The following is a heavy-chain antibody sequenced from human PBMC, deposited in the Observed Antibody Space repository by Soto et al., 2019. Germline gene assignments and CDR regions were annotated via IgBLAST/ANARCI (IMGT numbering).Heavy chain of an antibody. CDR1: GFTFDDYA. V-gene: IGHV3-23*01. CDR2: ISGSGGST. D-gene: IGHD3-22*01. CDR3: AKAYYYDSSGKKRDAFDI. J-gene: IGHJ3*02. Sequence: GGSLRLSCAASGFTFDDYAMHWVRQAPGKGLEWVSGISGSGGSTYYADSVKGRFTISRDNSKNTLYLQMNSLRAEDTAVYYCAKAYYYDSSGKKRDAFDIWGQGTMVTVSS.